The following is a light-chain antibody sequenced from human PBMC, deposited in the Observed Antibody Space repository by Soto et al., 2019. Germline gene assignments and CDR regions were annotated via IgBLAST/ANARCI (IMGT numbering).Light chain of an antibody. CDR1: HGISNY. CDR2: DAS. V-gene: IGKV1-27*01. J-gene: IGKJ1*01. Sequence: DIQLTQSPSSLSASVGVRVTITCRASHGISNYLAWYQQKPGKVPKLLIYDASTLQSGVPSRFSGSGSGTDFTLTISSLQPEDFATYYCQKYYSAPQTFGQGTKVEIK. CDR3: QKYYSAPQT.